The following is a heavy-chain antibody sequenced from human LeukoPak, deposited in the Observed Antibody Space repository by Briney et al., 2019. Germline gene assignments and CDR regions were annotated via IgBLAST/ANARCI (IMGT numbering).Heavy chain of an antibody. CDR3: GRDPRLGIRGYTYGYIDY. CDR1: GYPFSNYD. V-gene: IGHV7-4-1*02. Sequence: ASVTVSCKASGYPFSNYDINWVRQAPGQGLEWMGWINTNTGNPTYAQGFTGRYVFSLDTSVSTAYLQISGLTADDTAVYFCGRDPRLGIRGYTYGYIDYWGQGTLVTVSS. D-gene: IGHD5-18*01. J-gene: IGHJ4*02. CDR2: INTNTGNP.